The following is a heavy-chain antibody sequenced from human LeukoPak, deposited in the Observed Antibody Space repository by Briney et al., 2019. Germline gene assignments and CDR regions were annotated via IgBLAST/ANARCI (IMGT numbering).Heavy chain of an antibody. CDR3: ARHLRYYYMDV. V-gene: IGHV4-59*08. Sequence: SETLSLTCTVSGGSISSYYWSWIRQPPGKGLEWIGYIYYSGSTNYNPSLKSRVTISVDTSKNQFSLKLSSVTAADTAAYYCARHLRYYYMDVWGKGTTVTVSS. CDR1: GGSISSYY. CDR2: IYYSGST. D-gene: IGHD3-3*01. J-gene: IGHJ6*03.